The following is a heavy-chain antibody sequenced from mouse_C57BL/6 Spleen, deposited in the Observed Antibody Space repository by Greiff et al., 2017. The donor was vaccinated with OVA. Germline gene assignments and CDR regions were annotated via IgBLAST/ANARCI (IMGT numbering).Heavy chain of an antibody. CDR2: IYPGDGDT. Sequence: VQLQQSGPELVKPGASVKISCKASGYAFSSSWMNWVKQRPGKGLEWIGRIYPGDGDTNYNGKFKGKATLTADKSSSTAYMQLRSLTSEDSAVYFCARDGNYDYDVGFAYWGQGTLVTVSA. D-gene: IGHD2-4*01. CDR1: GYAFSSSW. V-gene: IGHV1-82*01. CDR3: ARDGNYDYDVGFAY. J-gene: IGHJ3*01.